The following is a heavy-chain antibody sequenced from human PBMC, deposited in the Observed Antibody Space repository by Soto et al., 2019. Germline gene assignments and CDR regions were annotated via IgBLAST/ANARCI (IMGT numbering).Heavy chain of an antibody. CDR3: VRWNGYGDL. CDR1: GFSLSTYG. D-gene: IGHD1-1*01. CDR2: VSGGSGVT. J-gene: IGHJ5*02. V-gene: IGHV3-23*01. Sequence: EVQVLEAGGGLAQPGGSLRLSCTASGFSLSTYGVTWVRQAPGKGLQWVSGVSGGSGVTHYADSVKGRFTIITDNSENTAYLQMNSLRVADMAVYYCVRWNGYGDLWGQGTLVTVS.